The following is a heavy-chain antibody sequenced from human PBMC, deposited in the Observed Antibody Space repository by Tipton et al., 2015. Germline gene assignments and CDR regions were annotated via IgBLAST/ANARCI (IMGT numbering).Heavy chain of an antibody. CDR2: IFYTGST. CDR1: GGAITSDGFY. CDR3: ARDGYNSNYFDY. D-gene: IGHD5-24*01. V-gene: IGHV4-31*03. J-gene: IGHJ4*02. Sequence: TLSLTCTVSGGAITSDGFYWSWIRQHPGKGLEWIGYIFYTGSTYYNPSLKSRATLSVDTSKNQIYLKLSSVTAADTAVYYCARDGYNSNYFDYWGQGTLVTVSS.